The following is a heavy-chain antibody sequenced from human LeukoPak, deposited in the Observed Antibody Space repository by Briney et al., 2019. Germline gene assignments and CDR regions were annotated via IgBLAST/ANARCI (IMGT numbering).Heavy chain of an antibody. CDR1: GFTFRNSW. J-gene: IGHJ4*02. CDR2: IRPDGGQE. D-gene: IGHD6-19*01. V-gene: IGHV3-7*01. CDR3: ATSSDWAFDH. Sequence: GGSLRLSCAASGFTFRNSWMTWVRRAPGKGLEWVANIRPDGGQEQYADSLEGRITISRDSVRNSLFLQLNSLRTEDTAVYFCATSSDWAFDHWGQGTLVTVSS.